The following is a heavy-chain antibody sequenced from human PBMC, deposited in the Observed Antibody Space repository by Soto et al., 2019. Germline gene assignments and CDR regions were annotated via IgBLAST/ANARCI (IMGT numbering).Heavy chain of an antibody. Sequence: LRLSCAASGFSLRDYYMTWIRQAPGKGLELLSYINPGGDVIKYADSVKGRFTISRDNAKNSLYLHMNNLRAEDTAVYYCTRDPRIADFWGQGTLVTVSS. CDR2: INPGGDVI. CDR1: GFSLRDYY. J-gene: IGHJ4*02. D-gene: IGHD2-21*01. CDR3: TRDPRIADF. V-gene: IGHV3-11*01.